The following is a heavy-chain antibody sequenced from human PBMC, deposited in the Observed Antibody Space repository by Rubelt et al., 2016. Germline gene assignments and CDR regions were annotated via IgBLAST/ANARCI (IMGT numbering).Heavy chain of an antibody. J-gene: IGHJ4*02. V-gene: IGHV4-59*01. Sequence: QVQLQESGPGLVKPSETLSLTCTVSGGSISSYFWSWIRQPPGEGLAWIAYIHYNGRTNYNPSLKSRVPLSLDTTKNQFSLKLTSVTAAETAVYFWARTLDSGTLDYWGQGTLVAVSS. CDR3: ARTLDSGTLDY. CDR1: GGSISSYF. D-gene: IGHD3-10*01. CDR2: IHYNGRT.